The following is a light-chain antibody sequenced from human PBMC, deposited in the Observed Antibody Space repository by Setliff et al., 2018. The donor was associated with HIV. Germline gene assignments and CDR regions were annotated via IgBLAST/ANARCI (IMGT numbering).Light chain of an antibody. V-gene: IGKV1-9*01. CDR1: QGISSY. Sequence: IQLTQSPSFLSASVGDRVTITCRASQGISSYLAWYQQKPGKAPKLLIYAASTLQSGVPSRFSGSGSGTEFTLTISSLQPEDFATYSCQQLHTYPITFGQGTRLEI. CDR3: QQLHTYPIT. CDR2: AAS. J-gene: IGKJ5*01.